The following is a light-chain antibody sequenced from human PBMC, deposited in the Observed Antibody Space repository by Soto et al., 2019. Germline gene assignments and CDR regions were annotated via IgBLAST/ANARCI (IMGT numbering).Light chain of an antibody. Sequence: EIVLTQSPGTLSLSPGERATLSCRASQSVSSSYLAWYQQKPGQAPRLLIYGASSRATGIPDRFCGSGCGTAFTLTISRMEPEDFAVYYCQQYGSSPRTFGQGTKLEIK. J-gene: IGKJ1*01. CDR2: GAS. V-gene: IGKV3-20*01. CDR1: QSVSSSY. CDR3: QQYGSSPRT.